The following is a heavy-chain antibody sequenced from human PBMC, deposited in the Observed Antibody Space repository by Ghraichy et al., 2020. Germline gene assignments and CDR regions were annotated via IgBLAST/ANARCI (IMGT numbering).Heavy chain of an antibody. V-gene: IGHV3-66*04. CDR3: ARQPASMVATFDY. Sequence: GGSLRLSCAASGFTVSSNYMSWVRQAPGKGLEWVSVIYSGGSTYYADSVKGRFTISRDNSNNTLYLQMNSLRAEDTAVYYCARQPASMVATFDYWGQGTLVTVSS. J-gene: IGHJ4*02. CDR2: IYSGGST. D-gene: IGHD5-12*01. CDR1: GFTVSSNY.